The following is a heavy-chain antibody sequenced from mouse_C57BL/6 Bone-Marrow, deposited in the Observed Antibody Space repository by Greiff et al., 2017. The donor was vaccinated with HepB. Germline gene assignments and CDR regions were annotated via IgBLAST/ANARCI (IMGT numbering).Heavy chain of an antibody. CDR2: ISSGGDYI. CDR3: TREGEACYYGGFAY. V-gene: IGHV5-9-1*02. J-gene: IGHJ3*01. Sequence: EVKLVESGEGLVKPGGSLKLSCAASGFTFSSYAMSWVRQTPEKRLEWVAYISSGGDYIYYADTVKGRFTISRDNARNTLYLQMSSLKSEDTAMYYCTREGEACYYGGFAYWGQGTLVTVSA. CDR1: GFTFSSYA. D-gene: IGHD2-1*01.